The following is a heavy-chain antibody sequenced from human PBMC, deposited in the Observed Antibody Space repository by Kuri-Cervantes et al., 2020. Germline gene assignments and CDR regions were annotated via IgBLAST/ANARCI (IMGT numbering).Heavy chain of an antibody. CDR3: LVSVN. CDR2: ISYDGSNK. CDR1: GFTFSSYA. Sequence: GESLKISCAAYGFTFSSYAMHWVRQAPGKGLEWVAVISYDGSNKYYADSVKGRFTISRDNSKNTLYLQMNSLRAEDTAVYYCLVSVNWGQGRLVTVSS. D-gene: IGHD4-17*01. J-gene: IGHJ4*02. V-gene: IGHV3-30-3*01.